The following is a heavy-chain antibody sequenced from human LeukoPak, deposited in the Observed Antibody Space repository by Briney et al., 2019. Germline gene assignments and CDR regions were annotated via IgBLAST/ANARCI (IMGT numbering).Heavy chain of an antibody. D-gene: IGHD3-22*01. CDR3: ARGGRGSAAVVAPRSFDI. J-gene: IGHJ3*02. CDR2: TCTGGNS. V-gene: IGHV3-53*01. CDR1: GFTVSSTH. Sequence: GGSLRLSCEASGFTVSSTHVVWVRQAPGKGLEWVSVTCTGGNSYYAGSVQGRFIISRDISKNTLYLQMNNLRAEDSALYYCARGGRGSAAVVAPRSFDIWGQGTMVTVSS.